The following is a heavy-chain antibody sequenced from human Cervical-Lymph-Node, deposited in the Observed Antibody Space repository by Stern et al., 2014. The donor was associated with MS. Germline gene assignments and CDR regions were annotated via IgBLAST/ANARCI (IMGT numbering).Heavy chain of an antibody. CDR2: VYYTGTP. V-gene: IGHV4-39*01. CDR3: ARHDQFLGGMDV. Sequence: QVQLQESGPGLVKPSETLSLTCTVSGASVSSGSYYWGWIRQSPGKRLEWIGYVYYTGTPYSNPSLSIRVTISKDPSKTPFFRNLALGTATDTAVYYCARHDQFLGGMDVWGQGTTVTVSS. D-gene: IGHD3-3*01. CDR1: GASVSSGSYY. J-gene: IGHJ6*02.